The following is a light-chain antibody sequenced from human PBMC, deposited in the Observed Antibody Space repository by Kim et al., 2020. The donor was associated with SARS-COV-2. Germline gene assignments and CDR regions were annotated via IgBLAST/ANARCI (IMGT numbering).Light chain of an antibody. CDR2: EDD. J-gene: IGLJ3*02. CDR3: QSSDPSSHWV. Sequence: NFMLTQPHSVSQSPGKTVIISCTRSSGTITTRYVQCYQQRPGSAPTTVIYEDDRRPSGVPDRFSGSIDYSSNSASLTISGLKTEDEADYYCQSSDPSSHWVFGGGTQLTVL. CDR1: SGTITTRY. V-gene: IGLV6-57*04.